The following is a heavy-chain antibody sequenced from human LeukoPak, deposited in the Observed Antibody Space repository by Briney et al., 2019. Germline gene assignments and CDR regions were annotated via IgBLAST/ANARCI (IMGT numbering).Heavy chain of an antibody. CDR2: INPSGGST. Sequence: ASVKVSCKASGYTFTSYYMHWVRQAPGQGLEWMGIINPSGGSTSYAQKFQGRVTMTRDTSTSTVYMELSSLRSEDTAVYYCARALDYYDSSGYSSFDYWGQGTLVTVSS. J-gene: IGHJ4*02. V-gene: IGHV1-46*01. D-gene: IGHD3-22*01. CDR1: GYTFTSYY. CDR3: ARALDYYDSSGYSSFDY.